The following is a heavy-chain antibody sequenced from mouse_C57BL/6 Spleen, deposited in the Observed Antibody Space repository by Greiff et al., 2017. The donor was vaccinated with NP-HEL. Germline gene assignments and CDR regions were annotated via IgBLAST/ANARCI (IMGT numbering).Heavy chain of an antibody. V-gene: IGHV1-62-2*01. J-gene: IGHJ2*01. Sequence: VKLMESGAELVKPGASVKLSCKASGYTFTEYTIHWVKQRSGQGLEWIGWFYPGSGSIKYNEKFKDKATLTADKSSSTVYMELSRLTSEDSAVYFCARHEERGIYYYGSSYDYWGQGTTLTVSS. D-gene: IGHD1-1*01. CDR2: FYPGSGSI. CDR3: ARHEERGIYYYGSSYDY. CDR1: GYTFTEYT.